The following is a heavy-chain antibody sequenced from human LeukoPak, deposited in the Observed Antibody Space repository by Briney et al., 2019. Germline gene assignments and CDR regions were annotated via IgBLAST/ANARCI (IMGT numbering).Heavy chain of an antibody. CDR2: IKSKTDGGTT. CDR1: GFIFTNAW. J-gene: IGHJ4*02. Sequence: GGSLRLSCAASGFIFTNAWMNWVRQAPGKGLEWVGRIKSKTDGGTTDYAAPVKGRFTVSRDDSKKMLYLQMNSLRAEDTAVYYCARWRWQQSEFDHWGQGTLVTVSS. D-gene: IGHD5-24*01. V-gene: IGHV3-15*01. CDR3: ARWRWQQSEFDH.